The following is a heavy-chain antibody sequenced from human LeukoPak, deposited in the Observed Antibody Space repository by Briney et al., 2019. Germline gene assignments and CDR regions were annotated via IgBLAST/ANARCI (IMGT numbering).Heavy chain of an antibody. Sequence: GTSLRLSCAASGFSFSNYGMHWVRQAPGMGLEWVAVLSFNGVNAYYADSVRGRFTVSRENSRNYLQMNSLRAEDTAVYFCAKDRVGPGSYNYIMDVWGQGTMVTVSS. J-gene: IGHJ6*02. V-gene: IGHV3-30*18. CDR3: AKDRVGPGSYNYIMDV. CDR1: GFSFSNYG. CDR2: LSFNGVNA. D-gene: IGHD5-24*01.